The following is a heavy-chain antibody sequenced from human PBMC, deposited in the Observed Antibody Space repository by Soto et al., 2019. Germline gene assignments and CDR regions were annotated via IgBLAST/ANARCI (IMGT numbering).Heavy chain of an antibody. V-gene: IGHV4-39*07. CDR1: GGSISSSSYY. CDR3: ARGRPLYDYYGSGSYYNAWFDP. D-gene: IGHD3-10*01. J-gene: IGHJ5*02. Sequence: SETLSLTCTVSGGSISSSSYYWGWIRQPPGKGPEWIGSIYYSGSTYYNPSLKSRVTISVDTSKNQFSLKLSSVTAADTAVYYCARGRPLYDYYGSGSYYNAWFDPWGQGTLVTVSS. CDR2: IYYSGST.